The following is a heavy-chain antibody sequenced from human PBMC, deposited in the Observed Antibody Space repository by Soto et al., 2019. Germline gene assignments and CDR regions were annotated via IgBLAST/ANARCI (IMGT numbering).Heavy chain of an antibody. J-gene: IGHJ4*02. CDR3: AKDPDRDRIGEFDYYFDY. CDR1: GFTFSSYG. Sequence: GGSLRLSCAASGFTFSSYGMHWVRQAPGKGLEWVAVISYDGSNKYYADSVKGRFTISRDNSKNTLYLQMNSLRAEDTAVYYCAKDPDRDRIGEFDYYFDYWGQGTLVTVSS. V-gene: IGHV3-30*18. D-gene: IGHD3-10*01. CDR2: ISYDGSNK.